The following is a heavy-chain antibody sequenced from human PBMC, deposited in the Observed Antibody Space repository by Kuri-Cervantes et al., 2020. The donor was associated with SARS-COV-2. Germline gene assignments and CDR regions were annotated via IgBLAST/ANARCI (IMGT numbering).Heavy chain of an antibody. Sequence: GGSLRLSCAASGFTFNRFAIQWVRQAPGKGLEWVAVVSYDGSNKYYADSVKGRFTISRDNSKNTLYLQMNSLRAEDTAVYYCAKDHLLMDVWGKGTTVTVSS. CDR3: AKDHLLMDV. CDR1: GFTFNRFA. V-gene: IGHV3-30-3*01. J-gene: IGHJ6*04. CDR2: VSYDGSNK.